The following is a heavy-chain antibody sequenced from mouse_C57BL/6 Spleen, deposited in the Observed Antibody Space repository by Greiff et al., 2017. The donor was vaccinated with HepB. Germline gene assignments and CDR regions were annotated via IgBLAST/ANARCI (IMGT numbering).Heavy chain of an antibody. D-gene: IGHD4-1*01. V-gene: IGHV1-72*01. CDR3: ARSPWERYYAMDY. CDR1: GYTFTSYW. CDR2: IDPNSGGT. J-gene: IGHJ4*01. Sequence: QVHVKQPGAELVKPGASVKLSCKASGYTFTSYWMHWVKQRPGRGLEWIGRIDPNSGGTKYNEKFKSKATLTVDKPSSTAYMQLSSLTSEDSAVYYCARSPWERYYAMDYWGQGTSVTVSS.